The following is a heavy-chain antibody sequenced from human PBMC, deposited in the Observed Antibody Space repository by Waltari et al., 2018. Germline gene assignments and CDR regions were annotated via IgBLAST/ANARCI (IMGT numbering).Heavy chain of an antibody. J-gene: IGHJ3*02. CDR3: ARDRDSSSWYNAFDI. D-gene: IGHD6-13*01. V-gene: IGHV3-33*01. CDR2: IWYDGSNK. CDR1: GFTFSSYG. Sequence: QVQLVESGGGVVQPGRSLRLSCAASGFTFSSYGMHWVRRAPGKGLEWVAVIWYDGSNKYYADSVKGRFTISRDNSKNTLYLQMNSLRAEDTAVYYCARDRDSSSWYNAFDIWGQGTMVTVSS.